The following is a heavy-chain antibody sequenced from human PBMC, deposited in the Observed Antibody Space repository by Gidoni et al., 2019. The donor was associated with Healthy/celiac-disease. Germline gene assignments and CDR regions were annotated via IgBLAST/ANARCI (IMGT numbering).Heavy chain of an antibody. J-gene: IGHJ4*02. CDR1: GGSISSGGYY. V-gene: IGHV4-31*03. Sequence: QVQLQESGPGLVKPSQTLSLTCTVSGGSISSGGYYWSWIRQHPGKGLEWIGYIYYRGSTYCNPSLKSRVTISVDTSKNQFSRKLSSVTAADTAVYYCARIWFGELSYFDYWGQGTLVTVSS. D-gene: IGHD3-10*01. CDR3: ARIWFGELSYFDY. CDR2: IYYRGST.